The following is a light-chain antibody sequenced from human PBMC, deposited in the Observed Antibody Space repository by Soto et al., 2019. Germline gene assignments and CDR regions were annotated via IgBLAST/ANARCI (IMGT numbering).Light chain of an antibody. Sequence: QSALTQPASVSGSPGQSITISCTGTSSDVGNYNLVSWYQQHPGKAPKLMIYEASKRPSGVSNRFSASKSGITASLTISGLRVEDGAVYSCCPYAGGSPRGVFEPGPKVTVL. V-gene: IGLV2-23*01. CDR1: SSDVGNYNL. CDR3: CPYAGGSPRGV. J-gene: IGLJ1*01. CDR2: EAS.